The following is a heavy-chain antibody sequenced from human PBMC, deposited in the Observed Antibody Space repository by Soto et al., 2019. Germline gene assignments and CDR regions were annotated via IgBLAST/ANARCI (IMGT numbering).Heavy chain of an antibody. J-gene: IGHJ6*02. CDR3: ARRVWDSYYAIDV. Sequence: VQLVESGGGEVQPGRSLRLSCAASGFTYTDFALHWVRQAPGKGLEWVAIISYDGSDKYYADSVKGRFAISRDNPKNTVYLEMNSMRPEDTAVYFCARRVWDSYYAIDVWGQGTTVTVFS. D-gene: IGHD3-22*01. CDR2: ISYDGSDK. CDR1: GFTYTDFA. V-gene: IGHV3-30*09.